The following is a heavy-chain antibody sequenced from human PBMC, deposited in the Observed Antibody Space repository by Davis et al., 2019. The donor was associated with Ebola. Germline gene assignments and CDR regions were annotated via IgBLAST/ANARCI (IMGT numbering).Heavy chain of an antibody. CDR3: ARDRYYYDSSGYYYVSGYYGMDV. Sequence: AASVKVSCKASGGTFSSYAISWVRQAPGQGLEWMGGIIPIFGTANYAQKFQGRVTITADKSTSTAYMELSSLRSEDTAVYYCARDRYYYDSSGYYYVSGYYGMDVWGQGTTVTVSS. CDR2: IIPIFGTA. J-gene: IGHJ6*02. CDR1: GGTFSSYA. V-gene: IGHV1-69*06. D-gene: IGHD3-22*01.